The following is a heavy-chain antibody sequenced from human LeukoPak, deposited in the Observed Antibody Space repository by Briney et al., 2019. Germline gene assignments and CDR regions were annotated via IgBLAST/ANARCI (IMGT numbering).Heavy chain of an antibody. V-gene: IGHV3-30*02. J-gene: IGHJ5*02. CDR1: GFTFSSYG. CDR2: IWYDGSNK. Sequence: GGSLRLSCASSGFTFSSYGMHWVRQAPGKGLDWVAFIWYDGSNKYYADSVKGRFTISRDNSKTSLYLQMNSLRAEDTAVYYCAKDLFGYCSSTSCYPHNWFDPWGQGTLVTVS. CDR3: AKDLFGYCSSTSCYPHNWFDP. D-gene: IGHD2-2*01.